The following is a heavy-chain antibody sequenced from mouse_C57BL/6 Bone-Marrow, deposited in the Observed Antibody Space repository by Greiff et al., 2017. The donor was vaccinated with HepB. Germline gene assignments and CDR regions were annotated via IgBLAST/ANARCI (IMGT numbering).Heavy chain of an antibody. J-gene: IGHJ3*01. CDR1: GYTFTSYW. Sequence: VQLQQPGPELVKPGASVKLSCKASGYTFTSYWMHWVKQRPGQGLEWIGNINPSNGGTNYNEKFKSKATLTVDKSSSTAYMQLSSLTSEDSAVYYCARVRIYYGNYEFAYWGQGTLVTVSA. V-gene: IGHV1-53*01. CDR2: INPSNGGT. D-gene: IGHD2-1*01. CDR3: ARVRIYYGNYEFAY.